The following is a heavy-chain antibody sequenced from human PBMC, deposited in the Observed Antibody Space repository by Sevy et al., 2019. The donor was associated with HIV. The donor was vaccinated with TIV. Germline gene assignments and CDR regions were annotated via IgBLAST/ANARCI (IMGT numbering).Heavy chain of an antibody. Sequence: SETLSLTCTVSGGSISSSSYYWGWIRQPPGKGLEWIGSIYYSGSTYYNPSLKSRVTISVDTSKNQFSLKLSSVTAADTAVYYRARQATKERTRCYFDYWGQGTLVTVSS. CDR3: ARQATKERTRCYFDY. J-gene: IGHJ4*02. V-gene: IGHV4-39*01. CDR1: GGSISSSSYY. CDR2: IYYSGST. D-gene: IGHD4-17*01.